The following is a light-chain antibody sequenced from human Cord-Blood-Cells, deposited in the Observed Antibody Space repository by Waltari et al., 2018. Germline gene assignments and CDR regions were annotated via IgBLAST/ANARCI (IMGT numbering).Light chain of an antibody. CDR2: EGS. J-gene: IGLJ2*01. CDR3: CSYAGSSTVV. Sequence: QAALTQPAPVSGSPGPSIPIPCPGTSSDVGRYNLFSWYQQHPGKAPKLMIYEGSKRPSGVSNRFSGSKSGNTASLTISGLQAEDEADYYCCSYAGSSTVVFGAGTKLTVL. CDR1: SSDVGRYNL. V-gene: IGLV2-23*01.